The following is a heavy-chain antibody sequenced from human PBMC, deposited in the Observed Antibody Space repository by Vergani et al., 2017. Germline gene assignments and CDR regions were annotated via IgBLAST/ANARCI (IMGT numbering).Heavy chain of an antibody. CDR2: IYYSGST. CDR3: ASAPWWGATVLEY. Sequence: QVQLQESGPGLVKPSQTLSLTCTVSGDSIISADYYWSWIRQPPGKGLEWIGYIYYSGSTYSPSLKSRVTISLDTSKNHFSLRLTSVTAADTAVYYCASAPWWGATVLEYWGQGTLITVSS. CDR1: GDSIISADYY. V-gene: IGHV4-30-4*08. D-gene: IGHD2-8*02. J-gene: IGHJ4*02.